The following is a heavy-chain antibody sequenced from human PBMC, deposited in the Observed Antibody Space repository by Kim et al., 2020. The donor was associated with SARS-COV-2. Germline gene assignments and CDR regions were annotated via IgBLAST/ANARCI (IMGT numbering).Heavy chain of an antibody. Sequence: ASVKVSCKASGYTFTSSAINWVRQAPGQGLEWMGWINTNTGNPTYARDFTGRFVFSLDTSVSTAYLQISSLKAEDTAVYYCASPSAVAGEGYFHYGMDVWGQGTTITVSS. CDR1: GYTFTSSA. D-gene: IGHD6-19*01. CDR3: ASPSAVAGEGYFHYGMDV. V-gene: IGHV7-4-1*02. CDR2: INTNTGNP. J-gene: IGHJ6*02.